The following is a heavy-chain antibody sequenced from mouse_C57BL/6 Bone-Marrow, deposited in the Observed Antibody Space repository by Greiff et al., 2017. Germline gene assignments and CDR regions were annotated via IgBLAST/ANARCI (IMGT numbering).Heavy chain of an antibody. J-gene: IGHJ4*01. CDR1: GYTFTSYW. CDR2: IDPSDSYT. V-gene: IGHV1-69*01. CDR3: ARLDEGAMDY. Sequence: VQLQQPGAELVMPGASVKLSCKASGYTFTSYWMHWVKQRPGQGLEWIGEIDPSDSYTNYNQKFKGKSTLTVDKSSSTAYMQLSSLTSEDSAVYYCARLDEGAMDYWGQGTSVTVSS.